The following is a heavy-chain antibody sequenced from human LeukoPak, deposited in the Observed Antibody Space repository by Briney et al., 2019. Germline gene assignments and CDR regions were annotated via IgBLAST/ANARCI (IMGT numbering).Heavy chain of an antibody. V-gene: IGHV4-34*01. D-gene: IGHD3-3*01. CDR3: ARKGFWSGYSD. CDR1: GGSFSGYY. Sequence: SETLSLTCAVYGGSFSGYYWSWIRQPPGKGLEWIGEINHSGSTNYNPSLKSRVTISVDTSKNQFSLKLSSVTAAYTAVYYCARKGFWSGYSDWGQGTLVTVSS. CDR2: INHSGST. J-gene: IGHJ4*02.